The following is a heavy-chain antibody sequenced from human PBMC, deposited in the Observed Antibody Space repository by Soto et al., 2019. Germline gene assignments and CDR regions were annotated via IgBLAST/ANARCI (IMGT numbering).Heavy chain of an antibody. CDR2: ISYDGSNK. J-gene: IGHJ4*02. CDR3: AKDLPDGDY. V-gene: IGHV3-30*18. Sequence: QVQLVESGGGVVQPGRSLRLSCAASGFTFSSYGMHWVRQAPGKGLEWVAVISYDGSNKYYADSVKGRFTISRDNSKNPLYPQMNSLRAEDTAVYYCAKDLPDGDYWGQGTLVTVSS. CDR1: GFTFSSYG.